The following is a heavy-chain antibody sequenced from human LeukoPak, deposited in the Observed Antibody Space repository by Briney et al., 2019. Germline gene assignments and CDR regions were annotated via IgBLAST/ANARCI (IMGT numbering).Heavy chain of an antibody. J-gene: IGHJ4*02. CDR3: ARQRYDSTCGY. Sequence: PSETLSLTCTVSGGSISSSSYYWGWIRQPPGKGLEWIGSIYYSGSTYYNPSLKSRVTISVDTSKNQFSLKLSSVTAADTAAYYCARQRYDSTCGYWGQGTLVTVSS. CDR2: IYYSGST. V-gene: IGHV4-39*01. CDR1: GGSISSSSYY. D-gene: IGHD3-22*01.